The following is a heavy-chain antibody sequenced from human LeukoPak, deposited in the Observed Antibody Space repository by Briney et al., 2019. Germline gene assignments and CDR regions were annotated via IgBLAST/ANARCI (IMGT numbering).Heavy chain of an antibody. J-gene: IGHJ4*02. CDR1: GGSISSSSYY. CDR2: IYYSGST. D-gene: IGHD3-22*01. CDR3: AQYYYDSSGPYGLFDY. Sequence: SETLSLTCTVSGGSISSSSYYWGWIRQPPGKGLEWIGSIYYSGSTYYNPSLKSRVTISVDTSKNQFSLKLSSVTAADTAVYYCAQYYYDSSGPYGLFDYWGQGTLVTVSS. V-gene: IGHV4-39*07.